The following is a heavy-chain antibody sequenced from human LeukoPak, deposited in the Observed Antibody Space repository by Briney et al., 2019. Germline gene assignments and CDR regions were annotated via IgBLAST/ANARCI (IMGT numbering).Heavy chain of an antibody. CDR3: ARPGADLYDRYFDS. D-gene: IGHD2-8*01. CDR2: ISGSSTYT. CDR1: GFSFSDYY. J-gene: IGHJ4*02. V-gene: IGHV3-11*03. Sequence: GGSLRLSCAASGFSFSDYYMSWIRQAPGKELEWVAYISGSSTYTNYGVSMKGRFIVSRDNAENSLYLQMNSLRAEDTAVYYCARPGADLYDRYFDSWGQGTLVTVSS.